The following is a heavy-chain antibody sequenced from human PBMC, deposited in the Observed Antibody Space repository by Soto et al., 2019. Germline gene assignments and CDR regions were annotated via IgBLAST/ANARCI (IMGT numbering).Heavy chain of an antibody. V-gene: IGHV4-39*01. J-gene: IGHJ4*02. CDR2: IYYSGST. D-gene: IGHD3-3*01. CDR3: ARQLEGELEWLLSVPPNYYFDY. Sequence: PSETLSLTCTVSCGSISSSSYYWGWIRQPPGRGLEWIGSIYYSGSTYYNPSLKSRVTISVDTSKNQFSLKLSSVTAADTAVYYCARQLEGELEWLLSVPPNYYFDYWGQGTLVTVSS. CDR1: CGSISSSSYY.